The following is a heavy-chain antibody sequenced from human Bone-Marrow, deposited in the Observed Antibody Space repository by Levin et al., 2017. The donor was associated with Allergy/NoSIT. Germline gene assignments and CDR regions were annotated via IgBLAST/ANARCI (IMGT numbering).Heavy chain of an antibody. CDR1: GFTFSNYD. Sequence: PGGSLRLSCAASGFTFSNYDMHWVRQAPGKGLEWVAVISYRGSNKYYADSVKGRFSVSRDNSKNTVSLQMNSLRDEDSAVYYCAKKKGKGYSSLVNGLDVWGQGTTVTVSS. CDR2: ISYRGSNK. J-gene: IGHJ6*02. CDR3: AKKKGKGYSSLVNGLDV. V-gene: IGHV3-30*04. D-gene: IGHD6-6*01.